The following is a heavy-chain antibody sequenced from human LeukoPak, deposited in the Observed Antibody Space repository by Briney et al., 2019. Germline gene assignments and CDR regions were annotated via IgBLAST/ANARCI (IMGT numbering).Heavy chain of an antibody. CDR1: GFTFDDYA. Sequence: GGSLRLSCAASGFTFDDYAMHWVRQAPGKGLEWVSGISWNSGSIGYADSVKGRFTISRDNAKNSLYLQMNSLRAEDTALYYCVKDASSRSDAFDIWGQGTMVTVSS. CDR2: ISWNSGSI. V-gene: IGHV3-9*01. J-gene: IGHJ3*02. CDR3: VKDASSRSDAFDI.